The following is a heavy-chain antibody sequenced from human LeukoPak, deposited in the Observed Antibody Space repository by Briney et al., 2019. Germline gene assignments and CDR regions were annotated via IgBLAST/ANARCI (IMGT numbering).Heavy chain of an antibody. CDR3: ASTNHYDFWSGYYRPSPQTLFDY. J-gene: IGHJ4*02. CDR1: GYTFTGYY. V-gene: IGHV1-2*02. D-gene: IGHD3-3*01. Sequence: ASVKVSCKASGYTFTGYYMHWVRQAPGQGLEWMGWINPNSGGTNYAQKFQGRVTMTRDTSISTAYMELSRLRSDDTAVYYCASTNHYDFWSGYYRPSPQTLFDYWGQGTLVTVSS. CDR2: INPNSGGT.